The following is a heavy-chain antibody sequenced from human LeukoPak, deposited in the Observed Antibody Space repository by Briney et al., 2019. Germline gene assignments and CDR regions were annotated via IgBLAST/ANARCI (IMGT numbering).Heavy chain of an antibody. CDR3: ARVGDAYYGSGSYFGVWYFDL. D-gene: IGHD3-10*01. CDR1: GGSISSYY. V-gene: IGHV4-59*01. J-gene: IGHJ2*01. CDR2: IYYSGST. Sequence: SETLSLTCTVSGGSISSYYWSRIRQPPGKGLEWIGYIYYSGSTNYNPSLKSRVTISVDTSKNQFSLKLSSVTAADTAVYYCARVGDAYYGSGSYFGVWYFDLWGRGTLVTVSS.